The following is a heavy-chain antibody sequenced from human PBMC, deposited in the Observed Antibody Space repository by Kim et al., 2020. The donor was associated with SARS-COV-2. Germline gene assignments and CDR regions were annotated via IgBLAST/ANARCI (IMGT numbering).Heavy chain of an antibody. CDR2: IGTAGDT. J-gene: IGHJ3*02. CDR3: ARDHGPGAFDI. Sequence: GGSLRLSCAASGFTFSSYDMHWVRQATGKGLEWVSAIGTAGDTYYPGSVKGRFTISRENAKNSLYLQMNSLRAGDTAVYYCARDHGPGAFDIWGQGTMVTVSS. V-gene: IGHV3-13*04. CDR1: GFTFSSYD.